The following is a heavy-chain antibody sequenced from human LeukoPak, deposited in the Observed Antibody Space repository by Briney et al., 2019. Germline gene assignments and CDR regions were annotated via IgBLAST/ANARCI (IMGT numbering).Heavy chain of an antibody. CDR1: GGSISSGSYY. D-gene: IGHD7-27*01. CDR2: IYTSGST. J-gene: IGHJ3*02. CDR3: ARDELGDSFDI. V-gene: IGHV4-61*02. Sequence: SQTLSLTCTVSGGSISSGSYYWSWIRQPAGKGLEWIGRIYTSGSTNYNPSLKSRVTMLVDTSKDQFSLKLNSVTAADTAVYYCARDELGDSFDIWGQGTMVTVSS.